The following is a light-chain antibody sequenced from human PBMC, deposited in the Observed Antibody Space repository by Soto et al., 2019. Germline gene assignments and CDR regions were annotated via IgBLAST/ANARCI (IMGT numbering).Light chain of an antibody. J-gene: IGKJ2*01. V-gene: IGKV1-5*01. CDR1: QSISRW. CDR2: DAS. Sequence: DIQMTQSPSTLSASVGDRVTLTCRASQSISRWLAWYQQKPGKVPKLLVYDASTLESWVPSRFSGSGTGTEFTLTISSLQPDDVATYLCKNYNSYRTFGQGTKLEI. CDR3: KNYNSYRT.